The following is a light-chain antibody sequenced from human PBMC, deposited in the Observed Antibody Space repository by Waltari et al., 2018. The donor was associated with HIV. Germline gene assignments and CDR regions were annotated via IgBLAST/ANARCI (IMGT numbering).Light chain of an antibody. J-gene: IGLJ2*01. CDR3: QSADTSASFMI. CDR2: SAT. CDR1: AFPKPF. Sequence: SSDLTQPPSVSVSPGQKASITCSGDAFPKPFAYWYQQKTGQAPVLVIHSATERPSGIPERFSGSSSGTTVTLTISGVQAEDEADYYCQSADTSASFMIFGGGTRLTVL. V-gene: IGLV3-25*03.